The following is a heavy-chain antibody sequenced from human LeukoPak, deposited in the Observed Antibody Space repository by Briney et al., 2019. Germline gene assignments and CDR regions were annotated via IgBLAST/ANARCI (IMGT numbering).Heavy chain of an antibody. V-gene: IGHV5-51*01. D-gene: IGHD5-18*01. CDR3: ARHRGYSYPLPFDY. CDR2: YPGDSDT. J-gene: IGHJ4*02. Sequence: YPGDSDTRYSPSFQGQVTISAEKSISTAYLQWSSLKASVTAMYYCARHRGYSYPLPFDYWGQGTLVTVSS.